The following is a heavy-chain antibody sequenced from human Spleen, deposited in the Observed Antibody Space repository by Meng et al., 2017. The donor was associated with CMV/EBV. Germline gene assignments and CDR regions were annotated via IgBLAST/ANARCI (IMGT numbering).Heavy chain of an antibody. CDR1: GFTFSTYT. J-gene: IGHJ4*02. CDR2: ITSSSNYI. V-gene: IGHV3-21*06. CDR3: ARGESSYGGNGLDY. Sequence: GESLKISCAASGFTFSTYTMNWVRQAPGKGLEWVSSITSSSNYIYYADSVKGRFTISRDNAKNSLYLQMNSLGAEDTAVYYCARGESSYGGNGLDYWGQGTLVTVSS. D-gene: IGHD4-23*01.